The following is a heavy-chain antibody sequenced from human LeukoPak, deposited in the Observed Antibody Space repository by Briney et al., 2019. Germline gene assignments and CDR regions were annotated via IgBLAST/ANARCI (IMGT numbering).Heavy chain of an antibody. Sequence: SSETLSLTCAVYGGSFSGYYWSWIRQPPGKGLEWIGEINHSGSTNYNPSLKSRVTISVDTSKNQFSLRLSSVTAADTAVYYCARITIFPPVYCYYGMDVWGQGTTVTVSS. CDR3: ARITIFPPVYCYYGMDV. D-gene: IGHD3-9*01. CDR1: GGSFSGYY. CDR2: INHSGST. J-gene: IGHJ6*02. V-gene: IGHV4-34*01.